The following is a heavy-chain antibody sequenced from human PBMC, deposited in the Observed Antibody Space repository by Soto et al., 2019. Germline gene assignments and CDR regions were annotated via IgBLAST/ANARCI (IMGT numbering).Heavy chain of an antibody. V-gene: IGHV1-3*01. CDR2: INAGNGNT. CDR3: ARTLSGWQRADFDY. J-gene: IGHJ4*02. CDR1: GYTFTSYV. Sequence: ASVKVSCKASGYTFTSYVMHWVRQAPGQRLEWMGWINAGNGNTKYSQKFQGRVTITRDTTASTAYMELSSLRSEDTAVYYCARTLSGWQRADFDYWGQGTLVTVSS. D-gene: IGHD6-19*01.